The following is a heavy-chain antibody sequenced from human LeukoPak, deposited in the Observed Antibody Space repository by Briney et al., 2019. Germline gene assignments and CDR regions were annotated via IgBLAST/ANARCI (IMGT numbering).Heavy chain of an antibody. D-gene: IGHD6-19*01. CDR2: VNTYTGNT. CDR1: DYTFTSYG. CDR3: ARQAGGYSSGWYQFHFDY. Sequence: VASLKVSCKASDYTFTSYGISWVRQAPGQGLEWMGCVNTYTGNTNYAQKLQGSVSMTTDTSTRTAYMELRSLRSDDTAMYYCARQAGGYSSGWYQFHFDYWGPGTLVIVS. V-gene: IGHV1-18*04. J-gene: IGHJ4*02.